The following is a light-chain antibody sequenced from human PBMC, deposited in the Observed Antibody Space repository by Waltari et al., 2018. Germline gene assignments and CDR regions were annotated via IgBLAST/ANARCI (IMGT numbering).Light chain of an antibody. J-gene: IGLJ2*01. CDR2: VNSGGSH. V-gene: IGLV4-69*01. CDR1: SGHSDYA. Sequence: QVVLTQSPSASASLGASVKLTCTLSSGHSDYAIAWHQQQPGKGPRYLMKVNSGGSHIKGDGIPGRFSGSSAGAERYLTISSLQSEDEADYYCQTWDTATHVIFGGGTKLTVL. CDR3: QTWDTATHVI.